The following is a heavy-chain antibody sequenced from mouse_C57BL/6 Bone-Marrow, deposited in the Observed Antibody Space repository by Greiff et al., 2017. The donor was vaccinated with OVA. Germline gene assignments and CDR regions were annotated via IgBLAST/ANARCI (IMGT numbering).Heavy chain of an antibody. V-gene: IGHV1-26*01. CDR2: INPNNGGT. D-gene: IGHD1-1*01. CDR1: GYTFTDYY. CDR3: ARSITTVVATRVYYAMDY. Sequence: EVQLQQSGPELVKPGASVKISCKASGYTFTDYYMNWVKQSHGKSLEWIGDINPNNGGTSYNQKFKGKATLTVDKSSRTAYMALRSLTSEDYAVYYCARSITTVVATRVYYAMDYWGQGTSVTVSS. J-gene: IGHJ4*01.